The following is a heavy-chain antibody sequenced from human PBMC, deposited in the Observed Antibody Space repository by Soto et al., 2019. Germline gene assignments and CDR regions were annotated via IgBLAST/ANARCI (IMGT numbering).Heavy chain of an antibody. Sequence: GGSLRLSCAASGFTFSDYYMTWIRQAPGKGLEWISYISSTSSYTNYADSVKGRFTISRDNAKNSLYLQMNSLRGEDTAVYYCARVETSYDILAGYQPRYFDYWGQGTLVTVSS. CDR1: GFTFSDYY. D-gene: IGHD3-9*01. J-gene: IGHJ4*02. CDR3: ARVETSYDILAGYQPRYFDY. V-gene: IGHV3-11*05. CDR2: ISSTSSYT.